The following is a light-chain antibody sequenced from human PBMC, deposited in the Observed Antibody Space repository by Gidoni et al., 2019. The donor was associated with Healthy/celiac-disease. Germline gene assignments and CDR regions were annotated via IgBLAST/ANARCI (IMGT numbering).Light chain of an antibody. CDR3: QVWDSSSDHRGSWV. V-gene: IGLV3-21*03. CDR2: DDS. Sequence: SSVLTQPPSVSVAPVKTARITCGGKNIGRKSGHCYQQKPGQAPVLVVYDDSDRPSGIPERFSGSNSGNTATLTISRVEAGDEADYYCQVWDSSSDHRGSWVFGGGTKLTVL. CDR1: NIGRKS. J-gene: IGLJ3*02.